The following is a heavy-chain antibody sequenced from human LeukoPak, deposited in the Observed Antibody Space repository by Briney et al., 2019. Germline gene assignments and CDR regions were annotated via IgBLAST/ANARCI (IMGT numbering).Heavy chain of an antibody. D-gene: IGHD6-19*01. CDR3: AIGLVRENFDY. V-gene: IGHV3-30*03. Sequence: GGSLRLSCAASGFTFSSYGMHWVRQAPGKGLEWVAVISYDGSNKYYADSVKGRFTISRDNSKNTLYLQMNSLRAEDTAVYYCAIGLVRENFDYWGQGTLVTVSS. CDR1: GFTFSSYG. CDR2: ISYDGSNK. J-gene: IGHJ4*02.